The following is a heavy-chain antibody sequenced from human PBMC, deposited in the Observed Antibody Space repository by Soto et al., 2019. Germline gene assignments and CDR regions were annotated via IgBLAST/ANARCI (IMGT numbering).Heavy chain of an antibody. CDR1: GDSVSSKTAT. CDR2: TYYRSKWYN. J-gene: IGHJ2*01. D-gene: IGHD6-19*01. Sequence: QVQLQQSGPGLVKPSQTLSLICAISGDSVSSKTATWNWIRQSPSRGLEWLGRTYYRSKWYNDYAVSVKSRSVITPETSKNHLSLQLSSVTPDDAAVYFCARDSSCFHCYFDRWGRGTLVTVSS. V-gene: IGHV6-1*01. CDR3: ARDSSCFHCYFDR.